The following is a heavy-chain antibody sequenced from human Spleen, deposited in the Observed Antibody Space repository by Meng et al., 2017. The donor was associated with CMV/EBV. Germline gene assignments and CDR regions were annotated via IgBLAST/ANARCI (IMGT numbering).Heavy chain of an antibody. J-gene: IGHJ4*02. CDR3: AHSPSAPPRESGYFDY. Sequence: QITFKESGPTLVKPTQTPTLTCTFSGFSLSTSGVGVGWIRQPPGKALEWLALIYWDDDKRYSPSLKSRLTITKDTSKNQVVLTMTNMDPVDTATYYCAHSPSAPPRESGYFDYWGQGTLVTVSS. V-gene: IGHV2-5*02. CDR2: IYWDDDK. D-gene: IGHD3-10*01. CDR1: GFSLSTSGVG.